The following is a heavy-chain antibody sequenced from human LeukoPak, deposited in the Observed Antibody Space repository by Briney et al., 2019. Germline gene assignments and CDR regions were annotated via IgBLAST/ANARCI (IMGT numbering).Heavy chain of an antibody. CDR1: GGSISSYY. CDR2: IYTSGST. CDR3: ARDDEYCSSTSCYSWFDP. J-gene: IGHJ5*02. Sequence: SETLSLNCTVSGGSISSYYWSWIRQPAGKGLEWIGRIYTSGSTNYNPSLKSRVTMSVDTSKNQFSLKLSSVTAADTAVYYCARDDEYCSSTSCYSWFDPWGQGTLVTVSS. D-gene: IGHD2-2*01. V-gene: IGHV4-4*07.